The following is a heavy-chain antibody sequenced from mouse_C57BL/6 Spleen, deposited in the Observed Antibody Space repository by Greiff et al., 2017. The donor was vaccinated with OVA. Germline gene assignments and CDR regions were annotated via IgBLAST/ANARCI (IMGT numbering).Heavy chain of an antibody. V-gene: IGHV1-37*01. J-gene: IGHJ4*01. CDR2: INPDYGET. CDR1: GFYFTGYF. CDR3: ARGAYDPWDLDD. Sequence: VQLQQSGPELVKPGASVKLSCTASGFYFTGYFMHWVKQSHGKSLEWIGRINPDYGETFYTPKFKGKATLTADTSSSTAHLELLSLTSEDFAVYYCARGAYDPWDLDDWGTGTTVTVSS. D-gene: IGHD2-12*01.